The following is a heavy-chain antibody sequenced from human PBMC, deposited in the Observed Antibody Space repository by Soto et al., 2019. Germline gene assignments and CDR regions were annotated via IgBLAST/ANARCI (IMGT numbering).Heavy chain of an antibody. J-gene: IGHJ4*02. V-gene: IGHV4-31*03. CDR2: IYYSGST. D-gene: IGHD6-19*01. Sequence: PSETLSLTCTVSGGSISSGGYYWSWIRQHPGKGLEWIGYIYYSGSTYYNPSLKSRVTISVDTSKNQFSLKLSSVTAADTAVYYCARLTYSSGWIDYWGQGTLVTVSS. CDR3: ARLTYSSGWIDY. CDR1: GGSISSGGYY.